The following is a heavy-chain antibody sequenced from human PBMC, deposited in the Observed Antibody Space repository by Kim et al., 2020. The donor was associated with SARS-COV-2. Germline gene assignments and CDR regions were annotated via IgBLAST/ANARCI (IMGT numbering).Heavy chain of an antibody. CDR1: GGTFSSYA. V-gene: IGHV1-69*13. CDR3: ASSTVGFSPNYYYGMDV. CDR2: IIPIFGTA. J-gene: IGHJ6*02. D-gene: IGHD4-4*01. Sequence: SVKVSCKASGGTFSSYAISWVRQAPGQGLEWMGGIIPIFGTANYAQKFQGRVTITADESTSTAYMELSSLRSEDTAVYYCASSTVGFSPNYYYGMDVWGQGTTVTVSS.